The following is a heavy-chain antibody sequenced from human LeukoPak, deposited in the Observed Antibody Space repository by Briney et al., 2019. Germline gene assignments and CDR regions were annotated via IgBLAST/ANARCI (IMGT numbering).Heavy chain of an antibody. D-gene: IGHD6-6*01. J-gene: IGHJ4*02. CDR1: GFTFSSYW. CDR2: INSDGSST. V-gene: IGHV3-74*01. CDR3: ARREGYSSSTPFDY. Sequence: GGSLRLSCAASGFTFSSYWVPWVRQAPGKGLVWVSRINSDGSSTNYADSVRGRFTISRDNARNTLYLQMNSLRAEDTAVYYCARREGYSSSTPFDYWGQGTLVTVSS.